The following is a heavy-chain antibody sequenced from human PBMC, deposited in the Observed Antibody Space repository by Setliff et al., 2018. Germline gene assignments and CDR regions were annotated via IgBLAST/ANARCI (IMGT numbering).Heavy chain of an antibody. CDR3: ARDNNPGYRGYWGRFDY. D-gene: IGHD3-16*02. CDR2: IYTSGST. Sequence: SETLSLTCTVSGGSISSGSYYWSWIRQPAGKGLEWIGRIYTSGSTNYNPSLKSRVTISVDTSKNQFSLNLSSVTAADTAVYYCARDNNPGYRGYWGRFDYWGQGTLVTSPQ. V-gene: IGHV4-61*02. CDR1: GGSISSGSYY. J-gene: IGHJ4*02.